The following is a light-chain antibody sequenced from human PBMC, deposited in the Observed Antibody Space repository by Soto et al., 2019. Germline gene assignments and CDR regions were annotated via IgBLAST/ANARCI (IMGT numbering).Light chain of an antibody. CDR2: GAS. CDR3: QQYGSSPFT. Sequence: EIVLTQSPGTLSLSPGERATLSCRASQSVSSSYLAWYQQKPGQAPRLLIYGASSRATGIPDRFSGSGYETDFTLTISSLEPEDFAVYYCQQYGSSPFTFGPGTKVDIK. CDR1: QSVSSSY. V-gene: IGKV3-20*01. J-gene: IGKJ3*01.